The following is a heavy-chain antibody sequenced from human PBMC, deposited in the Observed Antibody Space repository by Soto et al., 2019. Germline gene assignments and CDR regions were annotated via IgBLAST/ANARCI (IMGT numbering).Heavy chain of an antibody. Sequence: AGGALRLSLAASGFSFSSYFMNLVRPAPGKGVEWVSSISSSASHINYADSVKGRFTISRDNAKKSLYLQMNSLRAEDTAVYYCARGYTGYCSGGTCYWFDPWGQGTLVTVSS. J-gene: IGHJ5*02. D-gene: IGHD2-15*01. CDR2: ISSSASHI. CDR3: ARGYTGYCSGGTCYWFDP. V-gene: IGHV3-21*01. CDR1: GFSFSSYF.